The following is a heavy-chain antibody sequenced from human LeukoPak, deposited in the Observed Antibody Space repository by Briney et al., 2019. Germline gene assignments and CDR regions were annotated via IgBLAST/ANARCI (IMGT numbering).Heavy chain of an antibody. CDR3: ARRGWSDYGSGSAFDY. V-gene: IGHV4-39*01. D-gene: IGHD3-10*01. CDR1: GGSISSSSYY. Sequence: SETLSLTCTVSGGSISSSSYYWGWIRQPPGKGLEWIGSIYYSGSTYYNPSLKSRVTISVDTSKNQFSLKLSSVTAADTAVYYCARRGWSDYGSGSAFDYWGQGTLVAVSS. CDR2: IYYSGST. J-gene: IGHJ4*02.